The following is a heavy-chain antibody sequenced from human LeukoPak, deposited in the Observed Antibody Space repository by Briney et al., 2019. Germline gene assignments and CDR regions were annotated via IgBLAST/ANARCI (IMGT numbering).Heavy chain of an antibody. CDR2: IYYTGKN. J-gene: IGHJ4*02. D-gene: IGHD6-19*01. CDR1: GGSINSHY. V-gene: IGHV4-59*08. Sequence: SETLSLTCAVSGGSINSHYWGWIRQPPGKGLQWIGHIYYTGKNNYNPSLKSRVTISLDTSKDHLSLNLTSVLAADTAIYYCVRRDTGWNYFDYWGQGILVTVSS. CDR3: VRRDTGWNYFDY.